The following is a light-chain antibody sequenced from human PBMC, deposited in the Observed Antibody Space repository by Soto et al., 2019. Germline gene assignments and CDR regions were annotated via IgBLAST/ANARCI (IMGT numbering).Light chain of an antibody. V-gene: IGLV2-23*01. J-gene: IGLJ3*02. CDR1: SSDVGGYKL. CDR3: CSYAGSTAWV. CDR2: EGS. Sequence: QSVLTQPASVSGSPGQSITISCTGTSSDVGGYKLVSWYQQHPGKAPKVLLYEGSERPSGVSDRFSGSKSGNTASLTISGLQAEDEAEYNCCSYAGSTAWVFGGGTKLTIL.